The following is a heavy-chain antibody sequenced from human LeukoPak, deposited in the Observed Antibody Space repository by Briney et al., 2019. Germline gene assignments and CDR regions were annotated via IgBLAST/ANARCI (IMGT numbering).Heavy chain of an antibody. CDR1: GGSFSGYY. CDR2: INHSGST. J-gene: IGHJ4*02. V-gene: IGHV4-34*01. Sequence: PPETLSLTCAVYGGSFSGYYWSWIRQPPGKGLEWIGEINHSGSTNYNPSLKSRVTISVDTSKNQFSLKLSSVTAADTAVYYCARVKSYYGSGSYYYWGQGTLVTVSS. D-gene: IGHD3-10*01. CDR3: ARVKSYYGSGSYYY.